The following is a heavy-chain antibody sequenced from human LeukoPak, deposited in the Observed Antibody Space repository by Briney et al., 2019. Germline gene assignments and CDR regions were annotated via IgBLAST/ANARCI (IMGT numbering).Heavy chain of an antibody. D-gene: IGHD6-13*01. CDR2: INHSGST. J-gene: IGHJ3*02. CDR3: ARFFAGYSSSWLLTHTKGAFDI. CDR1: GGSFSGYY. Sequence: KPSETLSLTCAVYGGSFSGYYWSWIRQPPGKGLEWIGEINHSGSTNYNPSLKSRVTISVDTSKNQFSLKLSSVTAADTAVYYCARFFAGYSSSWLLTHTKGAFDIWGQGTMVTVSS. V-gene: IGHV4-34*01.